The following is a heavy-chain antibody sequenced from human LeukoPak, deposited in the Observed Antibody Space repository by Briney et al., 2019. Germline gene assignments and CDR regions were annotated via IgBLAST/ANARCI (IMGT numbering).Heavy chain of an antibody. J-gene: IGHJ6*02. CDR2: ISSSSSYI. V-gene: IGHV3-21*01. D-gene: IGHD3-10*01. Sequence: GGSLRLSCAASGFTFSSYAMSWVRQAPGKGLEWVSSISSSSSYIYYADSVKGRFTISRDNAKNSLYLQMNSLRAEDTAVYYCASRLLWFGELPPLYYGMDVWGQGTTVTVSS. CDR3: ASRLLWFGELPPLYYGMDV. CDR1: GFTFSSYA.